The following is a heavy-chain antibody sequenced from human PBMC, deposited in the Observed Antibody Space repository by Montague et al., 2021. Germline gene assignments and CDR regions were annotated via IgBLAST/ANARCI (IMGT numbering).Heavy chain of an antibody. CDR1: GYSISGNHF. CDR2: ISPSGTT. J-gene: IGHJ5*02. CDR3: ARDRGAFDP. Sequence: SETVSLTCSVSGYSISGNHFWGWVRQASGKGLEWIGRISPSGTTXYNPSLKSRVAISVDTSKNQFSLKLTSVIAADTAVYYCARDRGAFDPWGQGTLVTVSS. V-gene: IGHV4-38-2*02. D-gene: IGHD1-26*01.